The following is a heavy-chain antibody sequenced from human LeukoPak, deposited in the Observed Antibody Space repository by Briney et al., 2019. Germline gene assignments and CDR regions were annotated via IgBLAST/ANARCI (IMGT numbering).Heavy chain of an antibody. CDR2: INHSGST. D-gene: IGHD5-18*01. Sequence: SETLSLTCAVYGGSFSGYYWSWLRQPPGKGLEWIGEINHSGSTNYNPSLRSRVTISVETSKNQFSLKLSSVTAADTAVYYCARAGYTAMVDYWGQGTLVTVSS. CDR3: ARAGYTAMVDY. V-gene: IGHV4-34*01. J-gene: IGHJ4*02. CDR1: GGSFSGYY.